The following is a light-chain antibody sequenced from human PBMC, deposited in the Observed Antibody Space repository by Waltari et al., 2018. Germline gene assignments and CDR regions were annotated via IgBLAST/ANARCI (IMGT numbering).Light chain of an antibody. Sequence: DIQLTQSPSSLSASVGDRVTITCRASQRIYTHLNWYQQKPGKAPQLLIYGASTLHSGVPSRFSGSGSGAEFTLTISSLQPEDFVTYYCQQPYTFPYTFGGGTKVEIK. CDR2: GAS. CDR3: QQPYTFPYT. V-gene: IGKV1-39*01. CDR1: QRIYTH. J-gene: IGKJ4*01.